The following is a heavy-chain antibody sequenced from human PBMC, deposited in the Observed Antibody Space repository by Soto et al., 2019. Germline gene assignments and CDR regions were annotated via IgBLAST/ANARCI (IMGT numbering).Heavy chain of an antibody. D-gene: IGHD3-22*01. CDR1: GGNFSSYA. CDR2: IIPIFGTA. V-gene: IGHV1-69*13. Sequence: SVKVSCKASGGNFSSYAISWVRQAPGQGLEWMGGIIPIFGTANYAQKFQGRVTITADESTSTAYMELSSLRSEDTAVYYCARDTSALYYYDSSGYYFGVLGYWGQGTLVTVSS. J-gene: IGHJ4*02. CDR3: ARDTSALYYYDSSGYYFGVLGY.